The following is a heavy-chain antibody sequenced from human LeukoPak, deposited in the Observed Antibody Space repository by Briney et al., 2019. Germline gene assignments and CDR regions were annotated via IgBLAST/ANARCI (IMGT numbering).Heavy chain of an antibody. CDR3: ARDPGFSYGLDY. CDR2: INSDGTT. V-gene: IGHV3-53*01. Sequence: GGSLRLSCAASESPVSDNYMSWVRQAPGKGLEWVANINSDGTTYYADSVKGRFTISRDNSKNTVYLQMNSLRVEDTAVYYCARDPGFSYGLDYWGQGTLVAVSS. J-gene: IGHJ4*02. D-gene: IGHD4-17*01. CDR1: ESPVSDNY.